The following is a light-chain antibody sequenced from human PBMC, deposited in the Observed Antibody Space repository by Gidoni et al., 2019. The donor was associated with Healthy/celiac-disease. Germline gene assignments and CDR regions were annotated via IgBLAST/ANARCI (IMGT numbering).Light chain of an antibody. CDR2: GNS. Sequence: QSVLTQPPSVSGAPGQRVTISCTGSSSNIGAGYDVHWYQQLPGTAPKLIIYGNSNRPSGVPDRFSGSKSGTSASLAITGLQAEDEADYYCQSYDSTPVFGTGTKVTVL. CDR1: SSNIGAGYD. J-gene: IGLJ1*01. V-gene: IGLV1-40*01. CDR3: QSYDSTPV.